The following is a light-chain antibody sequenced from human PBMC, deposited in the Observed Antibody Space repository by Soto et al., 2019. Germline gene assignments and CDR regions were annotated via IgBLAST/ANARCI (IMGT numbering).Light chain of an antibody. J-gene: IGKJ3*01. Sequence: ESVLTQSPGTLSLSPGERATLSCGASQSVTNNFLAWYQQKPGQAPRLLIYGASSRATGVPDRFSGSGSGTDFTLTISRLEPGDFAVYYCQQYGTPLFTFGPGTKVD. CDR1: QSVTNNF. V-gene: IGKV3-20*01. CDR3: QQYGTPLFT. CDR2: GAS.